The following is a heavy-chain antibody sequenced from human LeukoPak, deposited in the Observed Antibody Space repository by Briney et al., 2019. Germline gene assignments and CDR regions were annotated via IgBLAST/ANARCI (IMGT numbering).Heavy chain of an antibody. CDR3: ARDHYGYSNWFDP. CDR2: IRYDGSNK. D-gene: IGHD5-24*01. J-gene: IGHJ5*02. Sequence: GGSLRLSCAASGFTFSSYGMHWVRQAPGKGLEWVAFIRYDGSNKYYADSVKGRFTISRDNSKNTLYLQMNSLRAEDTAVYYCARDHYGYSNWFDPWGQGTLVTVSS. CDR1: GFTFSSYG. V-gene: IGHV3-30*02.